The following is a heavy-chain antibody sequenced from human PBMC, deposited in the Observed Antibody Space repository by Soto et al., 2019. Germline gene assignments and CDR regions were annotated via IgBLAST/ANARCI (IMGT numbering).Heavy chain of an antibody. J-gene: IGHJ3*01. CDR3: ARDEGGYGKDGLES. D-gene: IGHD3-16*01. Sequence: GGSLILSCASSGFTFSSYSMNWVRHAPGKVLEWVSSIISSSSYIYYADSVKGRFTISRKNATNSLYLQINSPRVENTAVYYCARDEGGYGKDGLESWGPGTMVT. CDR1: GFTFSSYS. CDR2: IISSSSYI. V-gene: IGHV3-21*01.